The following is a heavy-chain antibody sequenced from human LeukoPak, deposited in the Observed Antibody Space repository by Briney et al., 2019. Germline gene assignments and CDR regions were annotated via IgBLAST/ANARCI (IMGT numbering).Heavy chain of an antibody. CDR1: GFTFSSYA. D-gene: IGHD6-6*01. Sequence: PGASLRLSCAASGFTFSSYAMSWVRQTPGKELDWVSTISATGDGTVYADSVKGRFTISRDNSKNTLLLQMNSLRADDTAVYYCAKDWATLPSRLSPFDSWGQGILVTVSS. CDR3: AKDWATLPSRLSPFDS. CDR2: ISATGDGT. V-gene: IGHV3-23*01. J-gene: IGHJ4*02.